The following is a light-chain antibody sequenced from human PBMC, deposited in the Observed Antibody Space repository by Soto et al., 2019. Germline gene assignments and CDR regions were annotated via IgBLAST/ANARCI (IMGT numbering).Light chain of an antibody. Sequence: ASVGDTVTITCRASESISIWLAWYQQKPGKAPNLLINKASSLQSEVPSRFSGSGSGPDFTLTISSLQPEDSATYFCQQLNSYPQTFGQGTRLEN. CDR1: ESISIW. CDR2: KAS. V-gene: IGKV1-5*03. CDR3: QQLNSYPQT. J-gene: IGKJ5*01.